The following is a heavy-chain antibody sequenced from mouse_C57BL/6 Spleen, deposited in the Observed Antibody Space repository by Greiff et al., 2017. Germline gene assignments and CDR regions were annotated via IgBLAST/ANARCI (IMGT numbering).Heavy chain of an antibody. CDR2: IDPETGGT. J-gene: IGHJ1*03. V-gene: IGHV1-15*01. D-gene: IGHD2-4*01. Sequence: VQLQQSGAELVRPGASVTLSCKASGYTFTDCEMHWVKQTPVHGLEWIGAIDPETGGTAYNQKFKGKAILTADKSSSTAYMELRSLTSEDSAVYYCTRYDYDSYWYFDVWGTGTTVTVSS. CDR1: GYTFTDCE. CDR3: TRYDYDSYWYFDV.